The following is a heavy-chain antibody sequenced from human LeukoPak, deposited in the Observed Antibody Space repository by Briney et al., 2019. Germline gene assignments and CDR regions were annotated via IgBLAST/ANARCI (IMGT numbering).Heavy chain of an antibody. CDR2: IYPGDSDT. J-gene: IGHJ4*02. CDR1: GYSFTSYW. CDR3: ARHSSWAKRKGGEDY. Sequence: NAGESLKISCKGSGYSFTSYWIGWVRQMPGKGLEWMGIIYPGDSDTRYSPSFQGQVTISADKSISTAYLQWSSLKASDTAMYYCARHSSWAKRKGGEDYWGQGTLVTVSS. D-gene: IGHD3-16*01. V-gene: IGHV5-51*01.